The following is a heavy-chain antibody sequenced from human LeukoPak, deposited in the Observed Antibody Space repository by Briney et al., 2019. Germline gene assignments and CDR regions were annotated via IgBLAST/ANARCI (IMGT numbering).Heavy chain of an antibody. Sequence: ASVKVSCKASGYTFTSYDINWVRQATGQGLEWMGWMNPNSGNTGYAQKFQGRVTMTRNTSKSTAYMELSSLRSEDTAVYYCVLRYFDWLFNYGMDVWGQGTTVTVSS. J-gene: IGHJ6*02. CDR1: GYTFTSYD. CDR3: VLRYFDWLFNYGMDV. CDR2: MNPNSGNT. D-gene: IGHD3-9*01. V-gene: IGHV1-8*01.